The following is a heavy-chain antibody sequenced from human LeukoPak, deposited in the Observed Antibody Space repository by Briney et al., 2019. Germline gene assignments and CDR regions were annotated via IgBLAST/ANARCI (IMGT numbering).Heavy chain of an antibody. D-gene: IGHD3-3*01. Sequence: SETLSLTCTVSGGSVSSGSYYWSWIRQPPGTGLEWIGYIYYSGSTNYNPSLKSRVTISVDTSKNQFSLKLSSVTAADTAVYYCARSPGGVVKYRYFDYWGQGTLVTVSS. CDR2: IYYSGST. V-gene: IGHV4-61*01. CDR3: ARSPGGVVKYRYFDY. CDR1: GGSVSSGSYY. J-gene: IGHJ4*02.